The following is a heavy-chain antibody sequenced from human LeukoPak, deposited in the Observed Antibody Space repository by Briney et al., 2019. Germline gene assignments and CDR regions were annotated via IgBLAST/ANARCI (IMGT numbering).Heavy chain of an antibody. CDR3: AKHQTVRAVADRFDY. J-gene: IGHJ4*02. V-gene: IGHV3-30*18. Sequence: PGRSLRLSCVASGFTFSNSGMHWVRQTPGKGLEWVAVISYDETNKNYADSVKGRFTISRDNSNNTLYLQMSDLRAEDTSVYYCAKHQTVRAVADRFDYWGQGTLVTVSS. D-gene: IGHD6-19*01. CDR2: ISYDETNK. CDR1: GFTFSNSG.